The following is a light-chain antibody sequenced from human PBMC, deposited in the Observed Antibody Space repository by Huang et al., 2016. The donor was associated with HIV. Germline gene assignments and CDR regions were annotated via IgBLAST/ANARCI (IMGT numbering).Light chain of an antibody. V-gene: IGKV1-33*01. CDR1: QDISNY. Sequence: DIQMTQSPSSLSASVGERVTITCQASQDISNYLNWYQQKPGKAPKLLIYDASNLETGVPSRFSGSGSGTDFTFTISSLQPEDIATYYCQQYDNLPALTFGGGTKVEIK. J-gene: IGKJ4*01. CDR3: QQYDNLPALT. CDR2: DAS.